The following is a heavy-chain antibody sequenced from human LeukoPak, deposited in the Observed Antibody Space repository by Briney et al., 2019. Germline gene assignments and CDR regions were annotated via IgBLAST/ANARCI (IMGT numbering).Heavy chain of an antibody. CDR1: GGTFSSYA. J-gene: IGHJ4*02. CDR3: ARDTTPYYYYDSSGYYY. Sequence: ASVKVSCKASGGTFSSYAISWVRQAPGQGLEWMGGVIPIFGTANYAQKFQGRVTITTDESTSTAYMELSSLRSEDTAVYYCARDTTPYYYYDSSGYYYWGQGTLVTVYS. D-gene: IGHD3-22*01. CDR2: VIPIFGTA. V-gene: IGHV1-69*05.